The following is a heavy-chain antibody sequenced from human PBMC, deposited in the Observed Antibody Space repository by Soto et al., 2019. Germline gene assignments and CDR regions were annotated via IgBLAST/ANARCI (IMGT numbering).Heavy chain of an antibody. V-gene: IGHV1-2*04. D-gene: IGHD6-6*01. CDR1: GYTFTGYY. J-gene: IGHJ6*03. CDR2: INPNSGGT. CDR3: ARDGARGHLVRTGHYYYYYMDV. Sequence: ASVKVSCKASGYTFTGYYMHWVRQAPGQGLEWMGWINPNSGGTNYAQKFQGWVTMTRDTSISTAYMELSRLRSDDTAVYYCARDGARGHLVRTGHYYYYYMDVWGKGTTVTVSS.